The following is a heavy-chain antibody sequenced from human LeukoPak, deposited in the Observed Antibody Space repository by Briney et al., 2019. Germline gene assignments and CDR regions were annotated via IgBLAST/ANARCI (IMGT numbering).Heavy chain of an antibody. V-gene: IGHV4-34*01. Sequence: SETLSLTCAVYGGSFSGYYWSWIRQPPGKGLEWIGEINHSGSTNYNPSLKSRVTISVDTSKKQFSLKLSSVTAADTAVYYCVTHYFDSSGPKKNYWGQGTLVTVSS. J-gene: IGHJ4*02. CDR2: INHSGST. CDR1: GGSFSGYY. D-gene: IGHD3-22*01. CDR3: VTHYFDSSGPKKNY.